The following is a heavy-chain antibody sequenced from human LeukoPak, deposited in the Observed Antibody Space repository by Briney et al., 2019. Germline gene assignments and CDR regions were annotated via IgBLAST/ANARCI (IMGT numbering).Heavy chain of an antibody. J-gene: IGHJ5*02. CDR2: IIHSGGT. CDR3: ARGPLAFRRVAGIFS. D-gene: IGHD6-19*01. CDR1: GGSFSGYY. Sequence: NPSETLSLTCAVYGGSFSGYYWSWIRQPPGKGLEWIGEIIHSGGTSYNPSLKSRLTISVDTSRKQFSLKLTSVTAADTALYFCARGPLAFRRVAGIFSWGRGTQVTVSS. V-gene: IGHV4-34*01.